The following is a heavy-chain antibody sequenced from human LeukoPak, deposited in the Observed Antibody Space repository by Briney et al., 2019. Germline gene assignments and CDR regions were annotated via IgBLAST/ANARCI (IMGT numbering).Heavy chain of an antibody. V-gene: IGHV4-59*02. D-gene: IGHD1-7*01. Sequence: SETLSLTCTVSGGSVSSYYWSWIRQPPGKGLEWIGYIYYSGSTNYNPSLKSRVTISVDTPKNQFSLKLSSVTAADTAVYHCARDNWNYGSSMDVWGQGTTVTVSS. CDR3: ARDNWNYGSSMDV. CDR2: IYYSGST. CDR1: GGSVSSYY. J-gene: IGHJ6*02.